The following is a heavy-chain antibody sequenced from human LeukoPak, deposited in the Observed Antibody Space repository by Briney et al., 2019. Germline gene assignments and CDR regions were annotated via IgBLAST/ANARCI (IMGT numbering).Heavy chain of an antibody. V-gene: IGHV3-30*02. CDR1: GFSFSDYG. Sequence: PGGSLRLSCGASGFSFSDYGMHWVRQAPGKGLEWVAFIRHDGDKKYLPDSMKGRFSVSRDNSNNTLYLQMNSLRAEDTAVYYCAREMEDRLPYYYYMDVWGKGTTVTVSS. CDR3: AREMEDRLPYYYYMDV. J-gene: IGHJ6*03. D-gene: IGHD3-16*01. CDR2: IRHDGDKK.